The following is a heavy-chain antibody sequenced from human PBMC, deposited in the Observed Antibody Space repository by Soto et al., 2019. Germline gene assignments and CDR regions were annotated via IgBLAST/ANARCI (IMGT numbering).Heavy chain of an antibody. CDR1: GDSVTSNVW. D-gene: IGHD6-19*01. V-gene: IGHV4-4*02. CDR2: AYHNGLT. Sequence: SETLSLTCAVSGDSVTSNVWWSWVRQPPGKGLEWIGEAYHNGLTDYNPSLKSRVTMPVDTSKNEFSLKLTSLTAADTAIYYCARDAAVPGESDRFDYWGQGTLVTVSS. J-gene: IGHJ4*02. CDR3: ARDAAVPGESDRFDY.